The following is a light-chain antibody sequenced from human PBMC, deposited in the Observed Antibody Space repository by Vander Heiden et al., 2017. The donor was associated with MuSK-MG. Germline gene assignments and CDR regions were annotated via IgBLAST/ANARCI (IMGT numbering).Light chain of an antibody. CDR3: CSYAGSYTYVV. Sequence: QSALPQPRPVFRSPGRAVTISCTGTSSDVGGYNYVSWYQQHPGKAPKLMIYDVSKRPSGVPDRFSGSKSGNTASLTISGLQAEDEADYYCCSYAGSYTYVVFGGGTKLTVL. V-gene: IGLV2-11*01. CDR2: DVS. J-gene: IGLJ2*01. CDR1: SSDVGGYNY.